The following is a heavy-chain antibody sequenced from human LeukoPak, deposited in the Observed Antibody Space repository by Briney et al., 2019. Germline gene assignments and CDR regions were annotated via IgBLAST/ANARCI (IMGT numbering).Heavy chain of an antibody. Sequence: GESLKISCKGSGYSFTSYWIGWVRQMPGKGLEWMGIIDPGDSDTRYSPSFQGRVTISADKSISTAYLQWSSLKASDTAMYYCARQRFTMRAYAGNWFDPWGQGTLVTVSS. V-gene: IGHV5-51*01. CDR1: GYSFTSYW. J-gene: IGHJ5*02. CDR3: ARQRFTMRAYAGNWFDP. D-gene: IGHD3-10*01. CDR2: IDPGDSDT.